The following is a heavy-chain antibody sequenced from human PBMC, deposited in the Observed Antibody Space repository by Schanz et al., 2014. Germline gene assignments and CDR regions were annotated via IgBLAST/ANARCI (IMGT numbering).Heavy chain of an antibody. V-gene: IGHV3-30*18. Sequence: QVQLVESGGGVVQPGRSLRLSCAASGFTFSNYDIHWVRQAPGKGLEWVALIYYNGTNKYYADSVKGRFTISRDNSQKTLYLQRNSLRTEDTDVYYCAKELTRRGGQTNFYYYYGMDVWGQGTTXTVSS. J-gene: IGHJ6*02. CDR1: GFTFSNYD. CDR3: AKELTRRGGQTNFYYYYGMDV. D-gene: IGHD3-9*01. CDR2: IYYNGTNK.